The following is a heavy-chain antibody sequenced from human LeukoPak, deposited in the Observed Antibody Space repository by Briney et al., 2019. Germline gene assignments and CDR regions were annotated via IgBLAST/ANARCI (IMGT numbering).Heavy chain of an antibody. Sequence: ASVKVSCKASGYTFTGYYMHWVRQAPGQGLEWMGWINPNSGGANYAQKFQGRVTMTRDTSISTSYMELSRLRSDDTAVYYCARAWLRLNPYFDYWGQGTLVTVSS. CDR2: INPNSGGA. CDR1: GYTFTGYY. J-gene: IGHJ4*02. D-gene: IGHD5-12*01. V-gene: IGHV1-2*02. CDR3: ARAWLRLNPYFDY.